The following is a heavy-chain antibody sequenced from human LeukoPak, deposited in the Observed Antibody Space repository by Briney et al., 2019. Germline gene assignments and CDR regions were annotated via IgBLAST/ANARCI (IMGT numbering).Heavy chain of an antibody. CDR2: IGGSGSNT. V-gene: IGHV3-23*01. CDR3: ANVAFYYTSGTYI. D-gene: IGHD3-10*01. Sequence: PGGSLRLSCAASEFTFSTYAMSWVRQTPEKGLEWVSSIGGSGSNTYYADSVKGRFTISRDNSKNTLYLQMNSLRDEDTAKYYCANVAFYYTSGTYIWGQGTLVTVSS. J-gene: IGHJ4*02. CDR1: EFTFSTYA.